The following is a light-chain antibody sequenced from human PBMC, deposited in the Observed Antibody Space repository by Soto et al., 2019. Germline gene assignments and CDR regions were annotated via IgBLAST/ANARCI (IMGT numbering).Light chain of an antibody. Sequence: QSVLTQPASVSGSPGQSITISCTGTSSDIGSHDYVSWYQHYPGKAPKLIIYEVTNRPSGVSDRFSGSKSGNTASLTISRLQAEDEADYHCTSYTINTALVFGTGTKVTV. V-gene: IGLV2-14*01. J-gene: IGLJ1*01. CDR2: EVT. CDR3: TSYTINTALV. CDR1: SSDIGSHDY.